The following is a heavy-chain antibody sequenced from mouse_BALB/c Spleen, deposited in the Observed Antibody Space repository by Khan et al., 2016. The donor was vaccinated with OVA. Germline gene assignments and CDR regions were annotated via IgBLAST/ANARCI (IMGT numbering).Heavy chain of an antibody. Sequence: QIQLVQSGPELKKPGETVKISCKASGYTFTNYGMNWVKQAPGKGLKWMGWINTNTGEPTYAEEFKGRFAFSLETSASTAYLQINNLKNEETVKYFCARWKYDGNNSRFVYWGQGTLVTVSA. D-gene: IGHD1-3*01. J-gene: IGHJ3*01. CDR3: ARWKYDGNNSRFVY. CDR2: INTNTGEP. CDR1: GYTFTNYG. V-gene: IGHV9-3*02.